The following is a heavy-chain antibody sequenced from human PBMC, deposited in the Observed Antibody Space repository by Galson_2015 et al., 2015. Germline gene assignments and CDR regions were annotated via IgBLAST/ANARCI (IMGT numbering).Heavy chain of an antibody. Sequence: SLRLSCAASGFTFGSYAMHWVRQAPGKGLEWVAVISYAGSNKYYADSVKGRFTISRDNSKNTLYLQMNSLRAEDTAVYYCARDSSGLWSLDYWGQGTLVTVSS. D-gene: IGHD6-19*01. CDR1: GFTFGSYA. J-gene: IGHJ4*02. CDR3: ARDSSGLWSLDY. V-gene: IGHV3-30-3*01. CDR2: ISYAGSNK.